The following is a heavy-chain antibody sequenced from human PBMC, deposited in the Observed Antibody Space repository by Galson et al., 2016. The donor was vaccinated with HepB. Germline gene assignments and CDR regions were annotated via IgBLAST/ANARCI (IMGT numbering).Heavy chain of an antibody. CDR3: TTALVPEDYFDS. D-gene: IGHD1-14*01. Sequence: SLRLSCAASGFNFTNAWMRWVRQAPGKGLEWVARIKSKSFGATIDYDAPVKGRFTISRDDSENTSHLQMNSLKPEDTAVYYCTTALVPEDYFDSWGQGILVTVSS. V-gene: IGHV3-15*01. J-gene: IGHJ4*02. CDR1: GFNFTNAW. CDR2: IKSKSFGATI.